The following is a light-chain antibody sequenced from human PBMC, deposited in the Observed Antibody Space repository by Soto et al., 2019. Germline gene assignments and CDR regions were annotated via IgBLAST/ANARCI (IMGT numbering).Light chain of an antibody. J-gene: IGKJ1*01. CDR3: QQYGSSPSWT. V-gene: IGKV3-20*01. CDR1: QSVSSSY. CDR2: DAS. Sequence: EVVRTLSPGTLSLSTRERATLSCRASQSVSSSYLGWYQQKPGQAPRLLIYDASTRATGIPARFSGSGSGTDFTLTISRLEPADFAAYYCQQYGSSPSWTVGRGSKVDI.